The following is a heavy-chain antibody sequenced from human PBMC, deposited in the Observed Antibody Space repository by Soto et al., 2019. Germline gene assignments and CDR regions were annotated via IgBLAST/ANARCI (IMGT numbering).Heavy chain of an antibody. J-gene: IGHJ5*02. V-gene: IGHV3-74*01. CDR3: ARFRVDGDSVP. Sequence: EVQLVESGGGLVQPGGSLRLSCAASGFAFSNYWMHWVRQAPGKGLVWVSRINSDGSSTSYADSVRGRFTISRDNAENALYLQMNRLRAGDTAVYYCARFRVDGDSVPWGQGTLVTVSS. D-gene: IGHD4-17*01. CDR1: GFAFSNYW. CDR2: INSDGSST.